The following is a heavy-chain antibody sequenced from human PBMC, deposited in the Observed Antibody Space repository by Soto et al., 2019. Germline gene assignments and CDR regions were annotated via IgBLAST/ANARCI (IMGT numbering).Heavy chain of an antibody. D-gene: IGHD2-15*01. Sequence: GGSLRLSCAASGFTFSSYAMSWVRQAPGKGLEWVSAISGSGGSTYYADSVKGRFTISRDNSKNTLYLQMNSLRAEDTAVYYCANQPPLILGYCSGGSCYSRDYWGQGTLVTVSS. V-gene: IGHV3-23*01. CDR2: ISGSGGST. J-gene: IGHJ4*02. CDR3: ANQPPLILGYCSGGSCYSRDY. CDR1: GFTFSSYA.